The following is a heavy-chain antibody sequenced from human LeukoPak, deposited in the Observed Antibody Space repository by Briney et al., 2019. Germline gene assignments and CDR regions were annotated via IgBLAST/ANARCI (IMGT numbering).Heavy chain of an antibody. CDR3: ARGGATDNWFDP. Sequence: PSETLSLTCTVSGGSINNYYWSWIRQPPGKGLEWIGYIYYSGSTNYNPSLKSRVTISVDTSKNQFSLKLSSVTAADTAVYYCARGGATDNWFDPWGQGTLVTVSS. CDR1: GGSINNYY. V-gene: IGHV4-59*01. D-gene: IGHD1-26*01. CDR2: IYYSGST. J-gene: IGHJ5*02.